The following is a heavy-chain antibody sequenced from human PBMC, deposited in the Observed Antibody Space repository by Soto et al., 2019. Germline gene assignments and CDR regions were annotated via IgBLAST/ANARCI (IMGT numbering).Heavy chain of an antibody. D-gene: IGHD6-13*01. Sequence: PGESLKISCQGSGYTFTTYWITWVRQMPGRGLEWMGRIDPSDSYTNYSPSFQGHVTISADKSTNTAYLEWRSLKASDSAIYYCERLGYIAAAGTSLPRGAFDIWGKGTMVTDSS. V-gene: IGHV5-10-1*01. J-gene: IGHJ3*02. CDR2: IDPSDSYT. CDR3: ERLGYIAAAGTSLPRGAFDI. CDR1: GYTFTTYW.